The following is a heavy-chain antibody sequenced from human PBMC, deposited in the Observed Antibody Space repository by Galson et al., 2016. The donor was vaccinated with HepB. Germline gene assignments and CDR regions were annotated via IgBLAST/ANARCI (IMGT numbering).Heavy chain of an antibody. V-gene: IGHV4-59*08. D-gene: IGHD3-16*01. J-gene: IGHJ4*02. CDR3: ARSGGSAGIY. CDR1: GGSISGKY. Sequence: SETLSLTCSVSGGSISGKYWSWTRQLPGKGLEWIAYMHDSGSTRYNPSLKSRVTISADTSINQFSLRLSSVTAGDTAVYYCARSGGSAGIYWGQGTPVTVSS. CDR2: MHDSGST.